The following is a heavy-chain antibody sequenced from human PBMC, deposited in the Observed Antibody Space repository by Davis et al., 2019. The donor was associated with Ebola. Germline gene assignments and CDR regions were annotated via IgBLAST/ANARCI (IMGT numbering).Heavy chain of an antibody. Sequence: GESLKISCVVSGFTFSNYAMTWVRQAPGKGLEWVSGISGSGGTIYYVDSVKGRFTVSRDNSKNTLYLQVNSLRPEDTAVYYCAKDRISGYDFGCADYWGQGTLVTVSS. CDR2: ISGSGGTI. V-gene: IGHV3-23*01. CDR1: GFTFSNYA. J-gene: IGHJ4*02. CDR3: AKDRISGYDFGCADY. D-gene: IGHD5-12*01.